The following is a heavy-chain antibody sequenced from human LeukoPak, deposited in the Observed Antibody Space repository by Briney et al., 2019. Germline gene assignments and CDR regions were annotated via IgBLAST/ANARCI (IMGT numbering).Heavy chain of an antibody. CDR3: AKRSGYCSSTSCYRPSAFDI. CDR1: GFTFSSYA. Sequence: PGGSLRLSCAASGFTFSSYAMSWVRQAPGKGLEWVSAISGSGGSTYYAASVKGRFTISRDNSKNTLYLQMNSLRAEDTAVYYCAKRSGYCSSTSCYRPSAFDIWGQGTMVTVSS. V-gene: IGHV3-23*01. J-gene: IGHJ3*02. CDR2: ISGSGGST. D-gene: IGHD2-2*01.